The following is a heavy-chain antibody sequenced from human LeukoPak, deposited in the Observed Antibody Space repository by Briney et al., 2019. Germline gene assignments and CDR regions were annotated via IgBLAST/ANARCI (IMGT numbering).Heavy chain of an antibody. Sequence: PSETLSLTCTVSGGSISSSSYYWGWIRQPPGKGLEWIGSIYYSGSTYYNPSLKSRVTISVDTSKNQFSLKLSSVTAADTAVYYCARGPRLQYYFDYWGQGTLVTVSS. V-gene: IGHV4-39*07. J-gene: IGHJ4*02. CDR2: IYYSGST. CDR1: GGSISSSSYY. D-gene: IGHD2-21*01. CDR3: ARGPRLQYYFDY.